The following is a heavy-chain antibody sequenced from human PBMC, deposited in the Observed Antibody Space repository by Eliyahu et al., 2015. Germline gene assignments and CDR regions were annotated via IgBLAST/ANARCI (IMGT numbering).Heavy chain of an antibody. CDR1: GYSFTSYC. J-gene: IGHJ6*03. CDR3: ARGYFDLWSGPQADYYMDV. CDR2: IYPGDSDT. Sequence: EVQLVQSGAEVKKPGESLKIACKGSGYSFTSYCIGWVRQMPGKGLGWMGIIYPGDSDTRYSPPFQGQVTISADKSISTAYLQWSSLKASDTAMYYCARGYFDLWSGPQADYYMDVWGKGTTVTVSS. D-gene: IGHD3-3*01. V-gene: IGHV5-51*03.